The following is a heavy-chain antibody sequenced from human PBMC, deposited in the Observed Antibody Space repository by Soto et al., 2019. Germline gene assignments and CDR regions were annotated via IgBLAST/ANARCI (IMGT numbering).Heavy chain of an antibody. CDR3: ARGPRYCSSTSCFSGVTWFDP. V-gene: IGHV1-18*04. D-gene: IGHD2-2*01. Sequence: ASVKVSCKASGYTFTSYGISWVRQAPGQGLEWMGWISSYNGNTNYAQKVQGRVTMTTDKSTSTTYMELRSLRSDDTAMYYCARGPRYCSSTSCFSGVTWFDPWGQGTLVTVSS. CDR1: GYTFTSYG. J-gene: IGHJ5*02. CDR2: ISSYNGNT.